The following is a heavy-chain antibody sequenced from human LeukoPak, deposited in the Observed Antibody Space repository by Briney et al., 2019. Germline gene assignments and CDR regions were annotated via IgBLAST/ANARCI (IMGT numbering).Heavy chain of an antibody. D-gene: IGHD6-19*01. J-gene: IGHJ4*02. CDR2: ISYIGST. V-gene: IGHV4-59*11. Sequence: PSETLSLTCNVSGASISGHYLTWIRQPPGKGLEWIGYISYIGSTNYNPSLKSRVTISVDTSKNQFSLKLSSVTAADTAVYYCTRGSGWYYYWGQGTLVTVSS. CDR3: TRGSGWYYY. CDR1: GASISGHY.